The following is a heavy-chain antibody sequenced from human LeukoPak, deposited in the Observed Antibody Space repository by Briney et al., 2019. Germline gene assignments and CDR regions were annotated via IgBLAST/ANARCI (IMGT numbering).Heavy chain of an antibody. CDR2: ISSGSSTI. D-gene: IGHD2-8*01. V-gene: IGHV3-48*02. CDR3: ARDGLGVMDV. J-gene: IGHJ6*02. CDR1: GFTFSNYN. Sequence: PGGSLRLSCAASGFTFSNYNMNWVRQAPGKGLEGVSDISSGSSTINYADSVTGRFTISRDNGKNSLYLQMNSLRDEDTAVYYCARDGLGVMDVRDQGTTVTVSS.